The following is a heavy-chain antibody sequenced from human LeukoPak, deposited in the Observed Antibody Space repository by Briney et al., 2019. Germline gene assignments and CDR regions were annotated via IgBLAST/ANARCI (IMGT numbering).Heavy chain of an antibody. Sequence: SETLSLTCAVYGGSFSSYYWSWIRQPPGKGLEWIGYIYYSGSTNYNPSLKSRVTKSVDTSKNQFSLKLSSVTAADTAVYYCARDAPPETYYYDSSGFDYWGQGTLVTVSS. V-gene: IGHV4-59*01. CDR2: IYYSGST. CDR1: GGSFSSYY. CDR3: ARDAPPETYYYDSSGFDY. D-gene: IGHD3-22*01. J-gene: IGHJ4*02.